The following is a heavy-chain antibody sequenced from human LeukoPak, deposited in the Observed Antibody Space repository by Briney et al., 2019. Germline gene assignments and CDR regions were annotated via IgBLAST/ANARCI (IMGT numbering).Heavy chain of an antibody. CDR1: GGSISSYY. J-gene: IGHJ3*02. CDR2: IYYSGST. CDR3: AREGATSVRQQLDVGVCAFDI. V-gene: IGHV4-59*01. D-gene: IGHD2-15*01. Sequence: PSETLSLTCTVSGGSISSYYWSWIRQPPGKGLEWIGYIYYSGSTNYNPSLKSRVTISVDTSKNQFSLKLSSVTAADTAVYYCAREGATSVRQQLDVGVCAFDIWGQGTMVTVSS.